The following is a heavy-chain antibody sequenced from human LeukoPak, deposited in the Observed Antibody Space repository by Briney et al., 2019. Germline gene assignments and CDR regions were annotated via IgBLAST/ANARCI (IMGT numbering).Heavy chain of an antibody. J-gene: IGHJ6*03. V-gene: IGHV1-24*01. Sequence: ASVKVSCKVSGYTLTELSMHWVRQAPGKGLEWMGGFDPEDGETIYAQKFQGRVTMTEDTSTDTAYMELSSLRSEDTAVYYCARVDGQYQLLYYYYYMDVWGKGTTVTVSS. CDR1: GYTLTELS. CDR3: ARVDGQYQLLYYYYYMDV. D-gene: IGHD2-2*01. CDR2: FDPEDGET.